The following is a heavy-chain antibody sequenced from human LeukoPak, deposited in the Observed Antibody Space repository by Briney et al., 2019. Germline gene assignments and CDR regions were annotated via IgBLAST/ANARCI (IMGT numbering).Heavy chain of an antibody. CDR3: ARHRTLVVAAYYYYGLDV. Sequence: SETLSLTCTVSGGSISPYYWSWIRQPPGKGLEWIGYIYYSGSTNYNPSLKSRVTISADTSKNQFSLKLSSVTAAGTAVYYCARHRTLVVAAYYYYGLDVWGQGTTVTVSS. CDR1: GGSISPYY. V-gene: IGHV4-59*08. CDR2: IYYSGST. D-gene: IGHD2-15*01. J-gene: IGHJ6*02.